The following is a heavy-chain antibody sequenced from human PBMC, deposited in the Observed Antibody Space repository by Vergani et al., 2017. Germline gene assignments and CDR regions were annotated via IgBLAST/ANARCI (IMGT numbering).Heavy chain of an antibody. CDR3: ATDLYTYYYDSSGYYWAFDI. D-gene: IGHD3-22*01. Sequence: EVQLVQSGAEVQKPGATVKISCKVSGYTFTDYYMHWVQPAPGKGLEWMGLVDPEDGETIYAEKFQGRVTITADTSTDTAYMELSSLRSEDTAVYYGATDLYTYYYDSSGYYWAFDIWGQGTMVTVSS. CDR2: VDPEDGET. J-gene: IGHJ3*02. V-gene: IGHV1-69-2*01. CDR1: GYTFTDYY.